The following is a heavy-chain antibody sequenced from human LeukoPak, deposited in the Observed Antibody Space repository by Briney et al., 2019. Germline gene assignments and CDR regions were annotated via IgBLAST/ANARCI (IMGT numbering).Heavy chain of an antibody. CDR1: GYSISSGYY. D-gene: IGHD1-26*01. Sequence: SETLSLTCAVSGYSISSGYYWGWIRQPPGEGLEWIGYLYVGGSTYYNPSLKSRVTVSVDTSKNQLSLKLSSLTAVDTAIYYCAKTASSGSYYDSWGQGTLVTVSS. J-gene: IGHJ4*02. CDR2: LYVGGST. CDR3: AKTASSGSYYDS. V-gene: IGHV4-28*01.